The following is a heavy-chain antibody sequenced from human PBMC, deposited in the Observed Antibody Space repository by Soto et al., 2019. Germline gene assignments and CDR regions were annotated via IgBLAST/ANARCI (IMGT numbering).Heavy chain of an antibody. CDR2: IIPIFGTA. V-gene: IGHV1-69*01. Sequence: QVKLVQSGAEVKKPGSSVKVSCKASGGTFSSYAISWVRQAPGQGLEWMGGIIPIFGTANYAQKFQGRVTITADESTSTAYMELSSLRSEDTAVYYCARVRYSSSSWYYYGMDVWGQGTTVTVSS. CDR3: ARVRYSSSSWYYYGMDV. D-gene: IGHD6-13*01. J-gene: IGHJ6*02. CDR1: GGTFSSYA.